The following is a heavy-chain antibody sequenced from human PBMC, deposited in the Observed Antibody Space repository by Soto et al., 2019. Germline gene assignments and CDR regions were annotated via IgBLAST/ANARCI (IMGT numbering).Heavy chain of an antibody. V-gene: IGHV3-72*01. CDR2: IRKKVNSSTT. CDR3: ARVATAYNYDY. CDR1: GFTFSSYS. Sequence: GGSLRLSCAASGFTFSSYSMNWVRQAPGKDLEWVGRIRKKVNSSTTEYAASVKGRFTISRDDSKNSLYLQMNSLKTEDTAFYYCARVATAYNYDYWGQGTLVTVSS. D-gene: IGHD2-21*02. J-gene: IGHJ4*02.